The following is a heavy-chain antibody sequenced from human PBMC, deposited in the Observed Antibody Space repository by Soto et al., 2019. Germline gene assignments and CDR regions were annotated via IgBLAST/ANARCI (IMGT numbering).Heavy chain of an antibody. J-gene: IGHJ4*02. V-gene: IGHV3-23*01. Sequence: EVQLLESGGGLVQPGGSLRLSCAASGFTFSSYAMSWVRQAPGKGLEWVSAISGSGGNTYYADSVKGRFTISRDNSKNTLYLQMNSLRAEDKAVYYCAKVDTAMVIRPFFDYWGQGTLVTVSS. CDR2: ISGSGGNT. CDR3: AKVDTAMVIRPFFDY. D-gene: IGHD5-18*01. CDR1: GFTFSSYA.